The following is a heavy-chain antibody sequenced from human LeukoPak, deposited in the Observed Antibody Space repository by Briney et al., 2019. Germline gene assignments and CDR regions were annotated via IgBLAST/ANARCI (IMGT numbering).Heavy chain of an antibody. CDR3: AKDLRGTLSSRGPFEY. CDR1: GFTFSSYA. Sequence: GGSLRLSCAASGFTFSSYAMSWVRQAPEKGLEWVSAISGNGDITYYADTVKGRFSGSRDNSKNTLYLQLNCLRAEDTAVYYCAKDLRGTLSSRGPFEYWGQGTLVTVSS. V-gene: IGHV3-23*01. D-gene: IGHD1-1*01. CDR2: ISGNGDIT. J-gene: IGHJ4*02.